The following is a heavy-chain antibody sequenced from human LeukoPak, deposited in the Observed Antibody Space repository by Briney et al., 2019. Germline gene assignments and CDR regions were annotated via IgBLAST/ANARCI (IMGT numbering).Heavy chain of an antibody. CDR2: ISAYNGYT. CDR3: VRDGHRLYDYYYYYMDV. V-gene: IGHV1-18*01. J-gene: IGHJ6*03. CDR1: GYTFTRYG. Sequence: ASVKVSCKASGYTFTRYGISWVRQAPGQRLEWMGWISAYNGYTNYTQKLQGRVTMTTDTSTSTAYMELRSLRSDDTAVYFCVRDGHRLYDYYYYYMDVWGKGTTVTVSS. D-gene: IGHD2-2*02.